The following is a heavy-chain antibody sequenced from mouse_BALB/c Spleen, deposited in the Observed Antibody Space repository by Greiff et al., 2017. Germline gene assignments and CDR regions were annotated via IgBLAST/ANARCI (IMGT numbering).Heavy chain of an antibody. CDR2: IWAGGST. J-gene: IGHJ2*01. CDR3: ARAGTSYFDY. D-gene: IGHD6-1*01. CDR1: GFSLTSYG. V-gene: IGHV2-9*02. Sequence: VKVVESGPGLVAPSQSLSITCTVSGFSLTSYGVHWVRQPPGKGLEWLGVIWAGGSTNYNSALMSRLSISKDNSKSQVFLKMNSLQTDDTAMYYCARAGTSYFDYWGQGTTLTVSS.